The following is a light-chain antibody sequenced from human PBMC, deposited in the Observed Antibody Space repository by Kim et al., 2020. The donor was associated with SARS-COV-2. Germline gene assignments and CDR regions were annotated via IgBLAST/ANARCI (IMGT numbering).Light chain of an antibody. CDR2: EDN. J-gene: IGLJ3*02. CDR3: QSYDSSNWV. V-gene: IGLV6-57*01. CDR1: SGGIASNY. Sequence: GKTVNISCTRSSGGIASNYVQWYQQRPGSSPATVIYEDNQRPSGVPDRFSGSIDSSSNSASLTISGLKTEDEADYYCQSYDSSNWVFGGGTQLTVL.